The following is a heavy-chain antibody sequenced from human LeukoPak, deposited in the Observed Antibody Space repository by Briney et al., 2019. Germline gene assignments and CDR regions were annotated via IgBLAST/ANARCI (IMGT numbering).Heavy chain of an antibody. J-gene: IGHJ4*02. CDR1: GGSISSYY. V-gene: IGHV4-59*01. CDR2: IYYSGST. D-gene: IGHD2-8*01. Sequence: ASETLSLTCTVSGGSISSYYWSWIRQPPGKGLEWIGYIYYSGSTNYNPPLKSRVTISVDTSKNQFSLKLSSVTAADTAVYYCARGRMVYAPVDYWGQGTLVTVSS. CDR3: ARGRMVYAPVDY.